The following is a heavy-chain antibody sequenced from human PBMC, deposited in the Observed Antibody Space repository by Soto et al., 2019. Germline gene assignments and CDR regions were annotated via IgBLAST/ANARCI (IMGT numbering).Heavy chain of an antibody. J-gene: IGHJ4*02. CDR2: INHSGST. CDR1: GGSFSGYY. CDR3: ARGFLDAFPLDY. V-gene: IGHV4-34*01. D-gene: IGHD2-21*01. Sequence: PSETLSLTCAVYGGSFSGYYWSWIRQPPGKGLEWIGEINHSGSTNYNPSLKSRVTISVDTSKNQFSLKLSSVTAADTAVYYCARGFLDAFPLDYSGQGTLVTVSS.